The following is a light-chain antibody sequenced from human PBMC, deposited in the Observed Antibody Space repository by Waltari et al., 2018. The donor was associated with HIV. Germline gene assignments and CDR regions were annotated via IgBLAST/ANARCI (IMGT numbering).Light chain of an antibody. CDR2: EVN. CDR3: CSYAGDTTPYV. CDR1: SSAVGNYTL. Sequence: QSALTQPASVSASPGQSITIPCTGPSSAVGNYTLVSWFQQHPGKAPKVMIYEVNKRPSGISNRFSGSKSGNTASLTISALQAEDEADYYCCSYAGDTTPYVFGTGTKVTVL. V-gene: IGLV2-23*02. J-gene: IGLJ1*01.